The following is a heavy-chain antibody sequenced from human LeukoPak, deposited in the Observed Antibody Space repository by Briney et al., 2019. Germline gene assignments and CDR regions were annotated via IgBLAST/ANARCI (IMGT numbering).Heavy chain of an antibody. CDR1: GGSFSGYY. CDR2: INHSGST. J-gene: IGHJ4*02. CDR3: AREKPLYVWGSYPQMDY. V-gene: IGHV4-34*01. D-gene: IGHD3-16*02. Sequence: SSETLSLTCAVYGGSFSGYYWSWIRQPPGKGLEWIGEINHSGSTNYNPSLKSRVTISVDTSKNQFSLKLSSVTAADTAVYYCAREKPLYVWGSYPQMDYWGQGTLVTVSS.